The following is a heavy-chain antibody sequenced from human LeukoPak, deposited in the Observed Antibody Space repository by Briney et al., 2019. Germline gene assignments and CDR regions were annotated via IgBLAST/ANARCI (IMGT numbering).Heavy chain of an antibody. D-gene: IGHD1-26*01. Sequence: QAGGSLRLSCAASGFTFISYAMSWVRQAPGKGLEWVSSLSGNAGRPYYADSVKGRFTISRDNSKNTLYLQMNSLRAEDTAVYYCAKDHRDSGNYYYYYGLDVWGQGTMVTVSS. J-gene: IGHJ6*02. CDR2: LSGNAGRP. CDR3: AKDHRDSGNYYYYYGLDV. CDR1: GFTFISYA. V-gene: IGHV3-23*01.